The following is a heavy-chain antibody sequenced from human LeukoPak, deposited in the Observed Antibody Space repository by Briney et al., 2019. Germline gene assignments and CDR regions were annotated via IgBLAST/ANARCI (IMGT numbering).Heavy chain of an antibody. CDR2: IYNSGGT. J-gene: IGHJ4*02. CDR3: ARAKPDYGGNSLFDY. CDR1: GGSVSSGAYY. Sequence: KPSETLSLTCTVSGGSVSSGAYYWSWIRQYPGKALEWIGYIYNSGGTYYNPSLKSRVTISVDTSQNQFSLKLRSVTAADTALYYCARAKPDYGGNSLFDYWGQGTLVTVSS. D-gene: IGHD4-23*01. V-gene: IGHV4-31*03.